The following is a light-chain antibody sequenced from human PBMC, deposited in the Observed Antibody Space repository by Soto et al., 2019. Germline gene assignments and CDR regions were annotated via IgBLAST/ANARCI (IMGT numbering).Light chain of an antibody. J-gene: IGKJ4*01. CDR1: QSVSSF. Sequence: EIVLTQSPATLSLSPGERATLSCRARQSVSSFLAWYQQKPGQAPRLLIYDASKRATGIPTRFSGSGSGTDFTLTISSLEPEDVAVYYCQQRINWPLTFGGGTKVEI. V-gene: IGKV3-11*01. CDR3: QQRINWPLT. CDR2: DAS.